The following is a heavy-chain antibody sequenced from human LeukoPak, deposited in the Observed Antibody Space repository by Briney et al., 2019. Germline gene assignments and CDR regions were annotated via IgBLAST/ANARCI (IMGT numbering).Heavy chain of an antibody. D-gene: IGHD3-10*01. CDR2: ISGSGGST. Sequence: GGSLRLSCAASGFTFSSYAMSWVRQAPGKGLEWVSAISGSGGSTYYADSVKGRFTISRDNSKNTLYLQMNSLRAEDTAVYYCARVRCGSGSYLFGYWGQGTLVTVSS. J-gene: IGHJ4*02. V-gene: IGHV3-23*01. CDR3: ARVRCGSGSYLFGY. CDR1: GFTFSSYA.